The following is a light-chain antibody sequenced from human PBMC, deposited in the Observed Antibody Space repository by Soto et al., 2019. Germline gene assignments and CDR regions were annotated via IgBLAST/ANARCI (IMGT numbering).Light chain of an antibody. J-gene: IGKJ3*01. CDR3: QQSYSTPFA. V-gene: IGKV1-39*01. Sequence: DIQMTQSPSSLSASVGDRVTITCRASQSISSYLNWYQQKPGKDPKLLIYAASSLQSGVPSRCSGSGSGTDFTLTISSLQPEDFATYYCQQSYSTPFAVGPGTKVDIK. CDR1: QSISSY. CDR2: AAS.